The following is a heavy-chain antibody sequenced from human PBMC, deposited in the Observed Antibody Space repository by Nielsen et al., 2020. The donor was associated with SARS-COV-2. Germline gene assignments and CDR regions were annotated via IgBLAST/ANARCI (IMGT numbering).Heavy chain of an antibody. CDR2: IIPIFGTA. CDR1: GGTFSSYA. CDR3: AREHYADSAGSYMYGMDV. Sequence: SVKVSCKASGGTFSSYAISWVRQAPGQGLEWMGGIIPIFGTANYAQKFQGRVTITADESTSTAYMELSRLRSEDTAVYYCAREHYADSAGSYMYGMDVWGQGTTVTVSS. V-gene: IGHV1-69*13. J-gene: IGHJ6*02. D-gene: IGHD4-17*01.